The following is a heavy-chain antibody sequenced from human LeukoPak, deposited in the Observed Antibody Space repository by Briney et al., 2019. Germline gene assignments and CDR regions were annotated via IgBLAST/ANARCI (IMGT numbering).Heavy chain of an antibody. D-gene: IGHD3-10*01. V-gene: IGHV3-49*04. CDR2: IRSKAYGGTT. Sequence: PGGSLRLSRTASGFTFGDYVMSRVRQAPGKGLEWVGFIRSKAYGGTTEYAASVKGRFTISRDDSKSIAYLQMNILKTEDTAVYYCSRGYYYGWGTPVWFDPWGQGTLVTVSS. CDR1: GFTFGDYV. CDR3: SRGYYYGWGTPVWFDP. J-gene: IGHJ5*02.